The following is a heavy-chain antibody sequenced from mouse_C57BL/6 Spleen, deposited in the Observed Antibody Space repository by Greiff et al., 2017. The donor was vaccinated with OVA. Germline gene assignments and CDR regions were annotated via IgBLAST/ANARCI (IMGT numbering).Heavy chain of an antibody. CDR1: GFTIKNSY. V-gene: IGHV14-3*01. CDR2: IDPANGNT. Sequence: EVQLQQSVAELVRPGASVKLSCTASGFTIKNSYMHWVKQRPEQGLEWIGRIDPANGNTKYAHKFQGKSTITADTPSNTPYLQLSSLTSEDTAIYNGASRYGSWAWFADWGKGTLVTVSA. J-gene: IGHJ3*01. CDR3: ASRYGSWAWFAD. D-gene: IGHD1-1*02.